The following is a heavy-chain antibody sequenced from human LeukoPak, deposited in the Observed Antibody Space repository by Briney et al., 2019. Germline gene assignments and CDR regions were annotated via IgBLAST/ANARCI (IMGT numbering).Heavy chain of an antibody. CDR2: IYHSGST. CDR3: ARSVPFDY. D-gene: IGHD2/OR15-2a*01. CDR1: GGSISSGGYY. J-gene: IGHJ4*02. V-gene: IGHV4-30-2*01. Sequence: PSETLSLTCTISGGSISSGGYYWSWIRRPPGKGLEWIGYIYHSGSTYYNPSLKSRVTISVDRSKNQFSLKLSSVTAADTAVYYCARSVPFDYWGQGTLVTVSS.